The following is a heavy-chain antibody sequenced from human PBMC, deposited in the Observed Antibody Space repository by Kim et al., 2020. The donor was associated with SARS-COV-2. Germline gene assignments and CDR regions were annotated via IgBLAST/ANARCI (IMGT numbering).Heavy chain of an antibody. D-gene: IGHD1-26*01. CDR2: IDTSTGNT. V-gene: IGHV7-4-1*02. Sequence: ASVKVSCEASGYTFTSYAMNWVRQAPGQGLEWMGWIDTSTGNTTYSQNFTGRVIFTRDTSASTAYLQMSSLRAEDTAVYYCARERSHKELFIDDYY. CDR3: ARERSHKELFIDDYY. CDR1: GYTFTSYA. J-gene: IGHJ6*01.